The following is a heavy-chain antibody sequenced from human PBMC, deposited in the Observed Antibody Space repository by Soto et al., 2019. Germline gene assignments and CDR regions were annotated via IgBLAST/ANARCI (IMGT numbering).Heavy chain of an antibody. J-gene: IGHJ4*02. CDR3: ARHPVGGWALVATIFSPFDY. D-gene: IGHD5-12*01. CDR1: GGSISSSSYY. Sequence: QLQLQESGPGLVKPSETLSLTCTVSGGSISSSSYYWGWIRQPPGKGLEWIGSIYYSGSTYYNPSLKSRVTISVDTSKNQFSLKLSSVTAADTAVYYCARHPVGGWALVATIFSPFDYWGQGTLVTVSS. CDR2: IYYSGST. V-gene: IGHV4-39*01.